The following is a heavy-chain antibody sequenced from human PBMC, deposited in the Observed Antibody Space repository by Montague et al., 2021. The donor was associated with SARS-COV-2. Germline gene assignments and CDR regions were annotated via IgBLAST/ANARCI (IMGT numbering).Heavy chain of an antibody. Sequence: SETLSLTCTVSGGSISSGSYFWAWIRQPPGKGLEWIGSVCDSGNSYYNLSLNTRVTISVDTSRNQFSLRLTSVTAADTASYFCARRRVFGFYSSTGYQYVGGFDSWGQGTLVTVSS. V-gene: IGHV4-39*01. J-gene: IGHJ4*03. D-gene: IGHD3-16*01. CDR3: ARRRVFGFYSSTGYQYVGGFDS. CDR1: GGSISSGSYF. CDR2: VCDSGNS.